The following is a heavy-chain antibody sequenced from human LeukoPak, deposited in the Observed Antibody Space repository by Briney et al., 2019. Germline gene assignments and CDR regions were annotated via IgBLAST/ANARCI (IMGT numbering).Heavy chain of an antibody. V-gene: IGHV4-39*01. Sequence: PSETLSLTCTVSGGSITSRDYYWGWIRQPPGKGLEWIASIYYSGTTHYNPSHQSRVNMSVDTSKNQFSLKLSSVTAADTAVYYCARVNTQGVPSPWGQGILVTVSS. CDR2: IYYSGTT. CDR1: GGSITSRDYY. D-gene: IGHD2-15*01. CDR3: ARVNTQGVPSP. J-gene: IGHJ5*02.